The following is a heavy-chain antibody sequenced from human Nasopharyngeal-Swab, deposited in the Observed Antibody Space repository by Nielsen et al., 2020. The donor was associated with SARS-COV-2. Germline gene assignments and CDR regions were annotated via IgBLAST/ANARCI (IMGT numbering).Heavy chain of an antibody. Sequence: ASVKVSCKASGYTFTGYYMHWVRQAPGQGLEWMGWINPNSGGTNYTQKFQERVTITRDMSTSTAYMALSSLRSDDTAVYYCAAVGATKSLDAFDIWGQGTMVTVSS. V-gene: IGHV1-2*02. CDR1: GYTFTGYY. CDR3: AAVGATKSLDAFDI. D-gene: IGHD1-26*01. CDR2: INPNSGGT. J-gene: IGHJ3*02.